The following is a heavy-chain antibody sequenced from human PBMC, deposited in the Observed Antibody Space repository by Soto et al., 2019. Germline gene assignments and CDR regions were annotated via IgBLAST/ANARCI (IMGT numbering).Heavy chain of an antibody. CDR2: ISYEGGNK. Sequence: PGGSLRLSCAVSGFTFSSYGMHWVRQAPGKGLEWVAVISYEGGNKYFADSVKGRFTISRDNSKKTLYLQMNSLRAEDTAVYYCAKDGNDEGGSSGTTYAFDMWGQGTMVTVSS. CDR1: GFTFSSYG. V-gene: IGHV3-30*18. D-gene: IGHD1-7*01. J-gene: IGHJ3*02. CDR3: AKDGNDEGGSSGTTYAFDM.